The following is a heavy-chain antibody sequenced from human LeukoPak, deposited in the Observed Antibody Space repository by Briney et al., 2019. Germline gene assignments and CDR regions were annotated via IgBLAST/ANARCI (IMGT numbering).Heavy chain of an antibody. CDR1: GFTFSTYN. CDR2: ITSSSSYI. Sequence: PGGSLRLSCAASGFTFSTYNMNWVRQAPGKGLEWVSSITSSSSYIYYADSVKGRFTISRDNAKNSLYLQMNSLRAEDTALYYCARDKVVVAATDHNWFDPWGQGTLVTVSS. J-gene: IGHJ5*02. D-gene: IGHD2-15*01. CDR3: ARDKVVVAATDHNWFDP. V-gene: IGHV3-21*04.